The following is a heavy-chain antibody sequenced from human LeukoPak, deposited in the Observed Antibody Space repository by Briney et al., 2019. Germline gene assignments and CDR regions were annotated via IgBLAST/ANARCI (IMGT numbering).Heavy chain of an antibody. J-gene: IGHJ3*02. CDR3: ATGYGTTDASDI. Sequence: ASVKVSCKVSGYTLTELSMHWVRQAPGKGLEWMGGFDPEDGETIYAQKFQGRVTMTEDTSTDTAYMELSSLRSEDTAVYYCATGYGTTDASDIWGQGTMVTVSS. CDR2: FDPEDGET. CDR1: GYTLTELS. D-gene: IGHD1-7*01. V-gene: IGHV1-24*01.